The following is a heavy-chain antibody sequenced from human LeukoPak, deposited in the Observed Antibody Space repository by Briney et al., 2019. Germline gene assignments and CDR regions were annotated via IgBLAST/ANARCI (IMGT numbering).Heavy chain of an antibody. CDR2: ISAYNGNT. D-gene: IGHD3-10*01. CDR3: ARDYYGSGSYPYYYYMDV. J-gene: IGHJ6*03. Sequence: ASVKVSCKASGYTFTSYGISWVRQAPGQGLEWMGWISAYNGNTNYAQKLQGRVTMTTDTSTSTAYMELRSLRSEDTAVYYCARDYYGSGSYPYYYYMDVWGKGTTVTVSS. CDR1: GYTFTSYG. V-gene: IGHV1-18*01.